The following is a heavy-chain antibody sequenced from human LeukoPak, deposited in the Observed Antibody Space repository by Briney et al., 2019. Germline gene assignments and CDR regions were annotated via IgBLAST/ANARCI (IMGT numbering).Heavy chain of an antibody. J-gene: IGHJ3*02. CDR3: AREGRSAGLWFGEGAFDI. CDR1: GGSFSSYY. Sequence: PSETLSLTCAVYGGSFSSYYWGWIRQPPGKGLEWIGEINHTGSTNYNPSLKSRVTISVDTSKNQFSLKLSSVTAADTAVYYCAREGRSAGLWFGEGAFDIWGQGTMVTVSS. V-gene: IGHV4-34*01. D-gene: IGHD3-10*01. CDR2: INHTGST.